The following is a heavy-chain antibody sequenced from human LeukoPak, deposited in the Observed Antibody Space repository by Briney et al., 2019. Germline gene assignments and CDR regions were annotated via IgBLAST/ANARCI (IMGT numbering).Heavy chain of an antibody. V-gene: IGHV7-4-1*02. Sequence: ASVKVSCKASGYTFTSYAMNWVRQAPGQGLEWMGWINTNTGDPTYAQGFTGRFVFSLDTSVSTAYLQISSLKAEDTAVYYCARTLVVGAHGAYYYYYYYMDVWGKGTTVTVSS. D-gene: IGHD1-26*01. CDR3: ARTLVVGAHGAYYYYYYYMDV. J-gene: IGHJ6*03. CDR1: GYTFTSYA. CDR2: INTNTGDP.